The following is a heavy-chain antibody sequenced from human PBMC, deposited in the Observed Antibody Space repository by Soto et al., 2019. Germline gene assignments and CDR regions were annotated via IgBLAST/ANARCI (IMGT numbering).Heavy chain of an antibody. J-gene: IGHJ3*02. CDR3: AGSFKYGSGTFDAFDI. D-gene: IGHD3-10*01. Sequence: SVKVSCSASGGTFSSYAIGLVRQAPGQGLEWMGGIIPIFGTTNYAEKFRGRVSITADESTSTAYVELSSLRSEDTAVYYCAGSFKYGSGTFDAFDIWGQGTMVTVSS. CDR1: GGTFSSYA. CDR2: IIPIFGTT. V-gene: IGHV1-69*13.